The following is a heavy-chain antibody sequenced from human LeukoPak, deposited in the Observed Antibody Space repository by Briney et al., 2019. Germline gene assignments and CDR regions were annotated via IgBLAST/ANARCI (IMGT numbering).Heavy chain of an antibody. J-gene: IGHJ3*02. CDR1: GGSISGYY. CDR2: IYYSGGT. D-gene: IGHD3-10*01. CDR3: ARYYYQAFDI. V-gene: IGHV4-59*01. Sequence: PSETLSLTCTVSGGSISGYYWSWIRQPPGKGLEWIGYIYYSGGTNYNPSPKSRVTISLDTSKNQFSLKLSSVTAADTAVYYCARYYYQAFDIWGQGTMITVSS.